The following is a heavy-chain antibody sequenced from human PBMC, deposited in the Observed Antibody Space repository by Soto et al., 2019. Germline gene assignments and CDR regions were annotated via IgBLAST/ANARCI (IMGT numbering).Heavy chain of an antibody. CDR2: IGTAGDT. D-gene: IGHD6-19*01. V-gene: IGHV3-13*01. Sequence: EVQLVESGGGLVQPGGSLRLSCAASGFTFSSYDMHWVRQATGKGLEWVSAIGTAGDTYYPGSVKGRFTISRENAKNSLYLQKNSLRAGDPAVDYCARRGGVAGTLNYWGQGTLVTVSS. CDR3: ARRGGVAGTLNY. J-gene: IGHJ4*02. CDR1: GFTFSSYD.